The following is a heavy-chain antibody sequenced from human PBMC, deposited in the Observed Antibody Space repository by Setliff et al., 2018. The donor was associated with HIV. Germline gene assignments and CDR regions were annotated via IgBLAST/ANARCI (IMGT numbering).Heavy chain of an antibody. J-gene: IGHJ3*02. CDR3: ARGGVRGYSYGEAFDI. CDR1: GYTFTDFG. D-gene: IGHD5-18*01. Sequence: SVKVSCKASGYTFTDFGLSWVRQAPGQAIEWMGGIISIFDKANYAQKFHGRLTITADDSTRTVYMELNSLGSGETAVYYCARGGVRGYSYGEAFDIWGQGTLVTVSS. CDR2: IISIFDKA. V-gene: IGHV1-69*13.